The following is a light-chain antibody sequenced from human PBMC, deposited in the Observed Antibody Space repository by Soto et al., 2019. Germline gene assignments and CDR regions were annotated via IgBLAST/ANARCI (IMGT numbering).Light chain of an antibody. V-gene: IGKV3-15*01. Sequence: EIVLTQSPGTLSLSPGERATFSCRASQSVSSNYLAWYQQKPGQAPRLLIYGASTRVTGIPARFSGSGSGTEFTLTISSLQSEDFAVYYCQQHNSWPWTFGQGTKVDIK. J-gene: IGKJ1*01. CDR1: QSVSSN. CDR3: QQHNSWPWT. CDR2: GAS.